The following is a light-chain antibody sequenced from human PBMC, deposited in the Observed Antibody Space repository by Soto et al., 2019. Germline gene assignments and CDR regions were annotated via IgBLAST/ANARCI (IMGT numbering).Light chain of an antibody. J-gene: IGKJ4*01. CDR1: QSISTW. V-gene: IGKV1-5*03. CDR2: KAS. Sequence: DLQMTQSPSTLSASVGDRVTITCRASQSISTWLAWYQQKPGKAPKLLIYKASSLEAGVPSRFSGSGTGTEFNITISSLQPDDFATYYCQQYNTYPLTFGGGTTVEIK. CDR3: QQYNTYPLT.